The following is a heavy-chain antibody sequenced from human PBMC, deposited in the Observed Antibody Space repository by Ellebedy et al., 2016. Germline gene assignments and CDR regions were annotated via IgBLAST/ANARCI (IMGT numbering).Heavy chain of an antibody. CDR2: IYPGDSDT. CDR1: GYSFTTYW. D-gene: IGHD2-21*01. Sequence: GGSLRLSCKTSGYSFTTYWIAWVRQMPGKGLEWMGSIYPGDSDTTYSPSFRGQVTISADKSFSTAYVQWSSLKASDTAIYYCARHSCGGDCYNNAFDPWGQGTPVTVSS. J-gene: IGHJ5*02. V-gene: IGHV5-51*01. CDR3: ARHSCGGDCYNNAFDP.